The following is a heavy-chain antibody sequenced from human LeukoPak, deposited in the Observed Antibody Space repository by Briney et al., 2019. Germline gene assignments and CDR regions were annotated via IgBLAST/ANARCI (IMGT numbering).Heavy chain of an antibody. CDR1: GGTFSSYA. CDR2: IIPIFGTA. V-gene: IGHV1-69*13. CDR3: ARDHDLWSGYHDY. Sequence: ASVKVSCKASGGTFSSYAISWVRQAPGQGLEWMGGIIPIFGTANYAQKFQGRVTITADESTSTAYMELSSLRSEDTAVYYCARDHDLWSGYHDYWGQGTLVTVSS. D-gene: IGHD3-3*01. J-gene: IGHJ4*02.